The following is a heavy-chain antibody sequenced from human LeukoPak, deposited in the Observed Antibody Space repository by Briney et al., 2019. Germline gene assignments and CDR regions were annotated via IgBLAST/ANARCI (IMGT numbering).Heavy chain of an antibody. V-gene: IGHV4-4*09. CDR1: GASISSYY. CDR3: ARGGNSFGY. J-gene: IGHJ4*02. Sequence: SETLSLTCTVSGASISSYYWSWIRQAPGKGLEWIGYIYTSGRTNYSPSLKSRVTISVDTSKNQSSLRLSSVTAADTAVYYCARGGNSFGYWGQGTLVTVSS. CDR2: IYTSGRT. D-gene: IGHD3-16*01.